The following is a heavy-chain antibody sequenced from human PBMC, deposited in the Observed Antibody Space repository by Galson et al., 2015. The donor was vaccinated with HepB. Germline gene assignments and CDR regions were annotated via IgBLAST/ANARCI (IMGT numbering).Heavy chain of an antibody. D-gene: IGHD6-13*01. CDR2: IIPIFGTA. CDR3: AREIAAAGTIVRAFDI. V-gene: IGHV1-69*13. Sequence: SVKVSCKASGGTFSSYAISWVRQAPGQGLEWMGGIIPIFGTANYAQKFQGRVTITADESTSTAYMELSSLRSEDTAVYYCAREIAAAGTIVRAFDIWGQGTMVTVSS. J-gene: IGHJ3*02. CDR1: GGTFSSYA.